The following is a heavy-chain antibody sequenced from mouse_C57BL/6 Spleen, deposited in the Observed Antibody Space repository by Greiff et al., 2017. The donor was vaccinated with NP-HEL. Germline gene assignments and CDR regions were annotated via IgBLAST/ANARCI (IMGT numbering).Heavy chain of an antibody. CDR1: GYTFTDYN. D-gene: IGHD2-3*01. CDR2: INPNNGGT. Sequence: EVQLQQSGPELVKPGASVKIPCKASGYTFTDYNMDWVKQSHGKSLAWIGDINPNNGGTIYNQKFKGKATLTVDKSSSTAYMELRSLTSEDTAVYYCARRGGYYVGTAWFAYWGQGTLVTVSA. J-gene: IGHJ3*01. V-gene: IGHV1-18*01. CDR3: ARRGGYYVGTAWFAY.